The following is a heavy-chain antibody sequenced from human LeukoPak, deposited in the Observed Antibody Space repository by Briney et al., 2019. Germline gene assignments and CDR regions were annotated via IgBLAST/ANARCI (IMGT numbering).Heavy chain of an antibody. D-gene: IGHD2-8*01. CDR2: ISGSGAGT. J-gene: IGHJ4*02. Sequence: GGSLRLSCTASGFTFSSYAMNWVRQAPGKGLEWVSGISGSGAGTYYADSVKGRFTISRDNSKNTLYLQMNSLRAEDTAVYYCAKMVREFYTISYYFDYWGQGTLVTVSS. CDR3: AKMVREFYTISYYFDY. CDR1: GFTFSSYA. V-gene: IGHV3-23*01.